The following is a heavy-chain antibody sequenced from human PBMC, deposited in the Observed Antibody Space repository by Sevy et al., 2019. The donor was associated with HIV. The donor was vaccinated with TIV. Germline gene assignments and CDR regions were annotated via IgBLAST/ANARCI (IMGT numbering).Heavy chain of an antibody. D-gene: IGHD1-1*01. J-gene: IGHJ6*02. CDR2: ISTSGSNR. CDR1: GFIFSSFE. CDR3: AKRGGQYDLGMDV. Sequence: GGSLRLSCAASGFIFSSFEMNWVRQAPGKGLEWVSYISTSGSNRYYADSVKGRVTISRDNAKKSLYLQMNSLRAEDTAIYFCAKRGGQYDLGMDVWGQGTTVTVSS. V-gene: IGHV3-48*03.